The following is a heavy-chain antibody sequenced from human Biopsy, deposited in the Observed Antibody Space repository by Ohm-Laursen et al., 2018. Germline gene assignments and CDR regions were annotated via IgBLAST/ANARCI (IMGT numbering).Heavy chain of an antibody. V-gene: IGHV4-34*01. D-gene: IGHD1-26*01. CDR1: GESFSDYY. Sequence: SDTLSLTCEVSGESFSDYYWSWIRQSPGKGLEWIGEINHRGRSSYSPSLQNRVTISVDASKNQFSLNFKSVTAADTAVYFCAREGGGLLPIRLTDFWGPGMMVTVSS. CDR3: AREGGGLLPIRLTDF. CDR2: INHRGRS. J-gene: IGHJ4*02.